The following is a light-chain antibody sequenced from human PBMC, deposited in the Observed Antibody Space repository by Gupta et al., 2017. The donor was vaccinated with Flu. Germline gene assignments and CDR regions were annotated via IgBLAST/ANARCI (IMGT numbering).Light chain of an antibody. CDR3: QQSDSTPWT. V-gene: IGKV1-39*01. CDR1: HITSNY. Sequence: PSPLLASVESTVLFSRPTRHITSNYLAWYQQKPGQAPSLLMYDASRRQTGTPARFSGGGSVTEFTLTISSLQPDDLATYYCQQSDSTPWTFGQGTKV. CDR2: DAS. J-gene: IGKJ1*01.